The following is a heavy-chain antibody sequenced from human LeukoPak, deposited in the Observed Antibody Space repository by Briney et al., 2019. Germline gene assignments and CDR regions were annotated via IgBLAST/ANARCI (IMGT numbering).Heavy chain of an antibody. CDR3: ARVRAPSRELLPDFDY. V-gene: IGHV3-30*04. J-gene: IGHJ4*02. CDR2: MSYVETRK. D-gene: IGHD3-10*01. Sequence: GGSLRLSCAASGFTLSSYSLHWVRQAPGEGLEWVAVMSYVETRKYYADSVKGRFFVSRDTSKNTVYLQLNNLRPEDTAMYYCARVRAPSRELLPDFDYWGQGTLVTVSS. CDR1: GFTLSSYS.